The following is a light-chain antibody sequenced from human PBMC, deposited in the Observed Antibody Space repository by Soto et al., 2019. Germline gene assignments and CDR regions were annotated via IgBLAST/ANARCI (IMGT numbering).Light chain of an antibody. J-gene: IGKJ4*01. CDR3: QQYGSSPRVT. V-gene: IGKV3-20*01. Sequence: EIVLTQSPGTLSLSPGERATLSCRASQSVSSSYLAWYQQKPGQAPRLLIYGASSRATGIPDRFSGSGSGTDFPRTSSRLEPEDFAVYFCQQYGSSPRVTFGGGTKVEIK. CDR2: GAS. CDR1: QSVSSSY.